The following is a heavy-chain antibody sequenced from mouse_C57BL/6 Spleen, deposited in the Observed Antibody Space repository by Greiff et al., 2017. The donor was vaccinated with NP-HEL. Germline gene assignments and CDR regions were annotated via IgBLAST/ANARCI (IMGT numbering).Heavy chain of an antibody. Sequence: QVQLKESGPGLVAPSQSLSITCTVSGFSLTSYGVSWVRQPPGKGLEWMGVIWGDGGATYHSALISSLGISKDNSTSHVFLKLNSLQTDDTATYYCAKGDYGNVLDYWGQGTTLTVSS. CDR3: AKGDYGNVLDY. CDR2: IWGDGGA. D-gene: IGHD2-1*01. V-gene: IGHV2-3*01. CDR1: GFSLTSYG. J-gene: IGHJ2*01.